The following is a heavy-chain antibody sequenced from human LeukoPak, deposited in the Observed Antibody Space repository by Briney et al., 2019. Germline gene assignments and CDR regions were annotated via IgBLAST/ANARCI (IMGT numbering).Heavy chain of an antibody. D-gene: IGHD6-6*01. V-gene: IGHV3-53*05. CDR3: ARDSRSGYYYGMDV. CDR1: GFTLSSNY. CDR2: IYSGGNT. Sequence: GGSLRLSCAASGFTLSSNYMSWVRQAPEKGLEWVSVIYSGGNTYYADSVKGRFTISRDNSKNTLCLQMNSLRAEDTAVYYCARDSRSGYYYGMDVWGQGTTVTVSS. J-gene: IGHJ6*02.